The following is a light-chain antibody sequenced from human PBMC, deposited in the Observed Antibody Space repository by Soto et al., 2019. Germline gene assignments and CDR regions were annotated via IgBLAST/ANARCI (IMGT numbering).Light chain of an antibody. Sequence: DIQMTQSPSSVSASVGDTVNITCRASQGVRSWLAWYQQVPGKAPKLLIYATSSLHPGVPSRFSGSGSGPDFTLTISSLQPEDFATYYCQQANTFPYTFGPGTKVDL. J-gene: IGKJ3*01. CDR2: ATS. V-gene: IGKV1-12*01. CDR3: QQANTFPYT. CDR1: QGVRSW.